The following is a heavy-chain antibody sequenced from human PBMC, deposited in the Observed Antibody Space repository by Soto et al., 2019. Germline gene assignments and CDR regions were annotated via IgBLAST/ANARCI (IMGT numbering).Heavy chain of an antibody. CDR2: INHSGST. Sequence: SETLSLTCAVYCGSFSANYWSWIRQPPGKGLEWIGQINHSGSTNYNPSLKSRVTISVDTSKNQFSLKLSSVTAADTAVYYCARGPRRYCSGGSCYYYYYYGMDVWGQGTTVTVSS. D-gene: IGHD2-15*01. CDR1: CGSFSANY. V-gene: IGHV4-34*01. J-gene: IGHJ6*02. CDR3: ARGPRRYCSGGSCYYYYYYGMDV.